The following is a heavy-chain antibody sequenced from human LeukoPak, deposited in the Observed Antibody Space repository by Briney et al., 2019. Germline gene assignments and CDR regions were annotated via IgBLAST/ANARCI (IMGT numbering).Heavy chain of an antibody. CDR2: IYYSGST. V-gene: IGHV4-39*07. D-gene: IGHD3-22*01. Sequence: WIRQPPGKGLEWIGSIYYSGSTYYNPSLKSRVTISVDTSKNQFSLKLSSVTAADTAVYHCALIVVVTSNHLWFDPWGQGTLVTVSS. CDR3: ALIVVVTSNHLWFDP. J-gene: IGHJ5*02.